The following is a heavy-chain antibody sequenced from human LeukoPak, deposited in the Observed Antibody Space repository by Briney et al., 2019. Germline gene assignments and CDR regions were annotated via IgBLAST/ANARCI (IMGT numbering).Heavy chain of an antibody. CDR2: IIPIFGTA. CDR1: GGTFSSYA. Sequence: SVKVSCKASGGTFSSYAISWVRQAPGQGLEWMGGIIPIFGTANYAQKFQGRVTITADGSTSTAYMELSSLRSEDTAVYYCARAGQMTTVTTSWFDPWGQGTLVTVSS. D-gene: IGHD4-11*01. J-gene: IGHJ5*02. V-gene: IGHV1-69*13. CDR3: ARAGQMTTVTTSWFDP.